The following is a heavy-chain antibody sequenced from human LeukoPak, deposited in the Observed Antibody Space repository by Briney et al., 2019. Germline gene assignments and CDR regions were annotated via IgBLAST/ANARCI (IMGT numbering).Heavy chain of an antibody. D-gene: IGHD3-3*01. CDR1: GYTFTSYG. CDR2: ISAYSGNT. Sequence: ASVKVSCKASGYTFTSYGISWVRQAPGQGLEWMGWISAYSGNTDYAQKLQGRVTMTTDTSTSTAYMELSSLRSDDTAVYYCARELGRSITIFGVVPDAFDIWGQGTMVTVSS. CDR3: ARELGRSITIFGVVPDAFDI. V-gene: IGHV1-18*01. J-gene: IGHJ3*02.